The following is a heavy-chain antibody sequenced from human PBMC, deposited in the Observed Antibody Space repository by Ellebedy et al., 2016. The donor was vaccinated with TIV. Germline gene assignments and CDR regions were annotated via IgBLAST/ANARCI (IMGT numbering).Heavy chain of an antibody. CDR3: ARGWRPYYNYYYAMDV. CDR1: GFTFSGYW. V-gene: IGHV3-74*01. Sequence: GGSLRLSXAASGFTFSGYWMHWVRQAPGKGLVWVSRINRDESSTTYADSVKGRFTISRDNAKNTLFLQMNSLRAEDTAVYYCARGWRPYYNYYYAMDVWGRGTTVTVSS. D-gene: IGHD2-15*01. CDR2: INRDESST. J-gene: IGHJ6*02.